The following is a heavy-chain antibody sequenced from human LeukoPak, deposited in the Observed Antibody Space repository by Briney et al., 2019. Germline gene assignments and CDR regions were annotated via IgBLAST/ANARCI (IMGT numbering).Heavy chain of an antibody. CDR2: ISAYNGNT. D-gene: IGHD6-13*01. CDR1: GYTFTSYG. CDR3: ARPRAAADTYYFDY. Sequence: ASAKVSCKASGYTFTSYGISTVRHDPGQGLEWMGWISAYNGNTNYAQKPQGRVTMTTDTSTSTAYMELRNLKSDDTAVYYCARPRAAADTYYFDYWGQGTLVTVSS. V-gene: IGHV1-18*01. J-gene: IGHJ4*02.